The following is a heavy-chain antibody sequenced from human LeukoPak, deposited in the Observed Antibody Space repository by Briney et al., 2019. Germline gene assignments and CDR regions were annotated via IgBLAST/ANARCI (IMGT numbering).Heavy chain of an antibody. CDR3: ARPPSSNWGSRHAFDI. CDR1: GGSISSYY. Sequence: PSETLSLTCTVSGGSISSYYWSWIRQPPGKGLEWIGYIYYSGSTNYNPSLKSRVTMTRDTSTSTVYMELSSLRSEDTAVYYCARPPSSNWGSRHAFDIWGQGTMVTVSS. D-gene: IGHD7-27*01. CDR2: IYYSGST. J-gene: IGHJ3*02. V-gene: IGHV4-59*01.